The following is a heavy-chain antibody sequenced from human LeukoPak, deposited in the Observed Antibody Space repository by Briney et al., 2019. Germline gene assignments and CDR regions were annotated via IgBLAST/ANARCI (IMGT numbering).Heavy chain of an antibody. Sequence: ASVKVSCKASGGTFSSYAISWVRQAPGQGLEWMGGIIPIFGTANYAQKFQGRVTITADESTSTAYMELSSLRSEDTAVYYCATDPSIVGATTGWGQGTLVTVSS. CDR2: IIPIFGTA. V-gene: IGHV1-69*13. CDR3: ATDPSIVGATTG. D-gene: IGHD1-26*01. CDR1: GGTFSSYA. J-gene: IGHJ4*02.